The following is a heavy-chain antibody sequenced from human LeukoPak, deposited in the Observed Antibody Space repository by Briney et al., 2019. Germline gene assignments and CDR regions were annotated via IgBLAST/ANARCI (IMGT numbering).Heavy chain of an antibody. Sequence: GGSLRLSCAASGFTFSSYWMHWVRQAPGKGLEWVAVISYDGSNKYYADSVKGRFTISRDNSKNTLYLQMDSLRAEDTAVYYCAKNGGDYRYGYSAFDIWGQGTMVTVSS. CDR3: AKNGGDYRYGYSAFDI. CDR2: ISYDGSNK. V-gene: IGHV3-30*18. J-gene: IGHJ3*02. D-gene: IGHD5-18*01. CDR1: GFTFSSYW.